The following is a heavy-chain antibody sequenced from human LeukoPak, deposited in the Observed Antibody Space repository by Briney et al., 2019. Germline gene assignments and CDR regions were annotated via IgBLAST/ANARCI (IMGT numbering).Heavy chain of an antibody. D-gene: IGHD4-17*01. Sequence: ASVKVSCKASGGTFSSYGISWVRQAPGQGLEWMGWISAYNGNTNYAQKLQGRVTMTTDTSTSTAYMELSRLRSDDTAVYYCARDTYDYGDYEGCLGYWGQGTLVTVSS. J-gene: IGHJ4*02. CDR1: GGTFSSYG. CDR3: ARDTYDYGDYEGCLGY. V-gene: IGHV1-18*01. CDR2: ISAYNGNT.